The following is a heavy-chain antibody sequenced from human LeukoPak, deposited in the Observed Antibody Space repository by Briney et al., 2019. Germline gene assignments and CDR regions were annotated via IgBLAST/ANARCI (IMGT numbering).Heavy chain of an antibody. Sequence: GGSLRLSCAASGFTFDDYTMHWVRQAPGKGLEWVSLISWDGGSTYYADSVKGRFTISRDNSKNSLYLQMNSLRTEDTALYYCAKDIYPSRWNDVRGFDYWGQGTLVTVSS. CDR1: GFTFDDYT. J-gene: IGHJ4*02. CDR3: AKDIYPSRWNDVRGFDY. D-gene: IGHD1-1*01. CDR2: ISWDGGST. V-gene: IGHV3-43*01.